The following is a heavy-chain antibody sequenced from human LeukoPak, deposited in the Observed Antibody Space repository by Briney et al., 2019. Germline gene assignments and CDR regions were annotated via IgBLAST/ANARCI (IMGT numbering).Heavy chain of an antibody. CDR2: MYYSGST. CDR3: ARPYYYDSRIDP. Sequence: SETLSLTCTVSGGSISSGDYYWSWIRQPPGKGLEWIAYMYYSGSTYYNPSLKNRVTMSADTSKNQLSLKLSSVTAADTAVYYCARPYYYDSRIDPWGQGILVTVS. CDR1: GGSISSGDYY. V-gene: IGHV4-30-4*01. J-gene: IGHJ5*02. D-gene: IGHD3-22*01.